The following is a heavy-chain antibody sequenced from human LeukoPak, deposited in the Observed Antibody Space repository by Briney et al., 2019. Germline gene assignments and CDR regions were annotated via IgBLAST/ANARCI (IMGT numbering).Heavy chain of an antibody. CDR3: AWRGDAFDI. CDR2: IYNSGSA. CDR1: GFTVSSNY. Sequence: GGSLRLSCAASGFTVSSNYMSWVRQAPGKGLEWVSIIYNSGSAYYADSVKGRFTISRDNSKNTLFLQMNSLRAEDTAVYYCAWRGDAFDIWGQGTLVTVSS. J-gene: IGHJ3*02. V-gene: IGHV3-66*01.